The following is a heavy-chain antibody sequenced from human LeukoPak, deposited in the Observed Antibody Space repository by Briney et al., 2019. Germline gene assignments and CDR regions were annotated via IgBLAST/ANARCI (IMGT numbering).Heavy chain of an antibody. Sequence: GGSLRLSCAASGFSFGSYWMHWVRQAPGKGLVWVSRSNEDGSTTNYADSVKGRFTISRDNAKNTLYLQMNSLTAEDTAVYYCIRDLGGRSGHWGQGTLVTVSS. CDR3: IRDLGGRSGH. J-gene: IGHJ4*02. V-gene: IGHV3-74*01. D-gene: IGHD1-26*01. CDR1: GFSFGSYW. CDR2: SNEDGSTT.